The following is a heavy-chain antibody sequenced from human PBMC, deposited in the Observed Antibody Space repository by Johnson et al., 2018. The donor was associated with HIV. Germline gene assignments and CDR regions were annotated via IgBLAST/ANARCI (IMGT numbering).Heavy chain of an antibody. CDR2: ILYRGSNK. CDR1: GFTFSNYG. J-gene: IGHJ3*02. V-gene: IGHV3-30*18. Sequence: QVQLVESGGGVVQPGRSLRLSCAASGFTFSNYGMHWVRQAPGKGLEWVAVILYRGSNKYYADSVKGRFTISRDNSKNTLYLQMNGRRTADTAVYYCAKDTGGNSGNDAFDIWGQGTLVTVSS. CDR3: AKDTGGNSGNDAFDI. D-gene: IGHD4-23*01.